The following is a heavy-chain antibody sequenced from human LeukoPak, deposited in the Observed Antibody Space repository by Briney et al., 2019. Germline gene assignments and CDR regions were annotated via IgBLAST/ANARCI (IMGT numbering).Heavy chain of an antibody. J-gene: IGHJ3*02. Sequence: SETLSLTCSVSGGSITSSSYYWGWIRQPPGKGLEWIGSINYSGSSYYNPSLQSRVTISVDTSKNRFSLKLSSVTAADTAVYYCARDKITMVRGVIVFGAFDIWGQGTMVTVSS. CDR1: GGSITSSSYY. D-gene: IGHD3-10*01. V-gene: IGHV4-39*07. CDR2: INYSGSS. CDR3: ARDKITMVRGVIVFGAFDI.